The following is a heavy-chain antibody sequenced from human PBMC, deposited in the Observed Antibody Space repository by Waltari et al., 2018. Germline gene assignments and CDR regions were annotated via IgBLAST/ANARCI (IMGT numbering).Heavy chain of an antibody. CDR1: GFPFSSYW. CDR3: ARDGVAGNVGVVDY. J-gene: IGHJ4*02. CDR2: IKQDGSEK. Sequence: EVQLVESGGGLVQPGGSLRLSCAASGFPFSSYWMSWVRQAPGKGLEWVANIKQDGSEKYYVDSVKGRFTISRDNAKNSLYLQMNSLRAEDTAVYYCARDGVAGNVGVVDYWGQGTLVTVSS. V-gene: IGHV3-7*01. D-gene: IGHD6-19*01.